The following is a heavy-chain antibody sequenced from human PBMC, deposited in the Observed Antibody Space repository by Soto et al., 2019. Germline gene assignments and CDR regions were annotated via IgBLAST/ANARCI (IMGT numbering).Heavy chain of an antibody. CDR3: ARSYCLPNSGYSGYFDY. CDR2: IDPRDSYT. D-gene: IGHD1-26*01. V-gene: IGHV5-10-1*01. J-gene: IGHJ4*01. CDR1: GYTFTNNW. Sequence: PGESLKISCRGSGYTFTNNWISWVRQMPGKGLEWMGRIDPRDSYTNYSPSFQGHVTISVDKSDNTSYLQWSSLKASDTAMYFCARSYCLPNSGYSGYFDYWGRGSLVTVSS.